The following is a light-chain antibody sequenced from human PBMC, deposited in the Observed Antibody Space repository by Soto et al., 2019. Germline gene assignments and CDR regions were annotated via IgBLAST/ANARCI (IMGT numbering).Light chain of an antibody. CDR1: SSDVGGYSY. J-gene: IGLJ3*02. CDR3: SSYTSSTTVV. Sequence: QSALTQPASVSGSPGQSITISCTGTSSDVGGYSYVSWYQHHPGIAPKLMIYDVSLRPSRVSNRFSGSKSGNTASLTISGLQAEDEADYYCSSYTSSTTVVFGGGTKLTVL. V-gene: IGLV2-14*03. CDR2: DVS.